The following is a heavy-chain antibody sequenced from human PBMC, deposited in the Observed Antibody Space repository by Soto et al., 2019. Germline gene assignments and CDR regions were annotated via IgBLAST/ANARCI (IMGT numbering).Heavy chain of an antibody. V-gene: IGHV4-34*01. CDR1: GGSFSGYY. CDR2: INHSGST. D-gene: IGHD3-9*01. J-gene: IGHJ5*02. Sequence: SETLSLTCAVYGGSFSGYYWSWIRQPPGKGLEWIGEINHSGSTNYNPSLKSRVTISVDTSKNQFSLKPSSVTAADTAVYYCARIDGVLRYFDWGGNWFDPWGQGTLVT. CDR3: ARIDGVLRYFDWGGNWFDP.